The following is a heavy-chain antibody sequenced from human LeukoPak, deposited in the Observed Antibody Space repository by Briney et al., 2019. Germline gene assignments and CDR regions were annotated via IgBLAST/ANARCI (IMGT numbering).Heavy chain of an antibody. Sequence: ASVKVSCKASGYTFTSYGISWVRQAPGQGLEWRGGISAYNGNTNYAQKLQGRVTMTTDTSTSTAYMELRSLRSDDTAVYYCARDAPVGYSSSWYYDYWGQGTLVTVSS. CDR3: ARDAPVGYSSSWYYDY. J-gene: IGHJ4*02. D-gene: IGHD6-13*01. CDR2: ISAYNGNT. CDR1: GYTFTSYG. V-gene: IGHV1-18*01.